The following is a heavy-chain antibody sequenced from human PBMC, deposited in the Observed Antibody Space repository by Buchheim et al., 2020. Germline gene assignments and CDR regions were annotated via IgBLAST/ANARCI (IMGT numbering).Heavy chain of an antibody. V-gene: IGHV3-48*03. CDR2: ISSSGSTI. CDR1: GFTFSRFW. J-gene: IGHJ6*03. D-gene: IGHD5-18*01. Sequence: EVLLVESGGGLVQPGGSLSLSCAASGFTFSRFWMSWVRQAPGKGLEWVSYISSSGSTIYYADSVKGRFTISRDNAKNSLYLQMNSLRAEDTAVYYCARMDDEGYSYGWDYYMDVWGKGTT. CDR3: ARMDDEGYSYGWDYYMDV.